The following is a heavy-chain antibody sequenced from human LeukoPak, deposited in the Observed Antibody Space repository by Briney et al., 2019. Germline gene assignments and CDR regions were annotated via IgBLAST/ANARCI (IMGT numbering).Heavy chain of an antibody. CDR3: ARHRSGWHGDDIDY. CDR2: IYYSGST. V-gene: IGHV4-39*01. J-gene: IGHJ4*02. CDR1: GGSVSSSSYY. D-gene: IGHD6-19*01. Sequence: PSETLSLTCTVSGGSVSSSSYYWGWIRQPPGKGLEWIGSIYYSGSTYYNPSLKSRVTISVDTSKNQFSLKLSSVTAADTAVYYCARHRSGWHGDDIDYWGQGTLVTVSS.